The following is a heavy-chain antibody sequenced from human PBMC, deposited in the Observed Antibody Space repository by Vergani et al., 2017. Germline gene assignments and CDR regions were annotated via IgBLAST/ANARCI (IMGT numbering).Heavy chain of an antibody. D-gene: IGHD3-9*01. J-gene: IGHJ4*02. CDR3: AREPPLTGFFDY. CDR2: MNPNSGNT. Sequence: QVQLVQSGAEVKKPGASVKVSCKASGYTFTSYDINWVRQATGQGLEWMGWMNPNSGNTGYAQKFQGRVTITRDTSTSTVYVEVTSLRSDDTAVYYCAREPPLTGFFDYWGQGTLVTVSS. CDR1: GYTFTSYD. V-gene: IGHV1-8*03.